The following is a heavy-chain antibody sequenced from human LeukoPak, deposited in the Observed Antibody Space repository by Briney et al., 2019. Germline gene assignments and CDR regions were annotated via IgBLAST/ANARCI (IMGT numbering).Heavy chain of an antibody. CDR1: GYIFTDYG. CDR3: ARGGSSWSTEYSHY. D-gene: IGHD6-13*01. J-gene: IGHJ1*01. V-gene: IGHV1-18*04. CDR2: ISAYNGNT. Sequence: ASVKVSCKASGYIFTDYGLSWVRQAPGQGLEWVGWISAYNGNTKMTQKFQGRVTMTTDTSATTAYMELKRLRSDDTAVYYCARGGSSWSTEYSHYWGQGTLVTVSS.